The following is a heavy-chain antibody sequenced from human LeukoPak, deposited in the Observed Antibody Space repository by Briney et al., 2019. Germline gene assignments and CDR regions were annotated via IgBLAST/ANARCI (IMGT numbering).Heavy chain of an antibody. Sequence: SETLSLTCTVSGGSISSSSYYWGWIRQPPGKGLEWIGSIYYSGSTYYNPSLKSRVTISVDTSKNQFSLRLSSVTAADTAVYYCASPRPDYSDYTFDYWGQGILVTVSS. V-gene: IGHV4-39*07. CDR1: GGSISSSSYY. J-gene: IGHJ4*02. CDR3: ASPRPDYSDYTFDY. D-gene: IGHD4-11*01. CDR2: IYYSGST.